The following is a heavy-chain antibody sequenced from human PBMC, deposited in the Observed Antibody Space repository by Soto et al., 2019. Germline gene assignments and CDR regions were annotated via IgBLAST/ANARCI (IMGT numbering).Heavy chain of an antibody. V-gene: IGHV1-18*01. J-gene: IGHJ4*02. CDR2: ISAYNGNT. D-gene: IGHD5-12*01. CDR3: ASTGRGYSGYEEGSRLDY. CDR1: GYTFTSYG. Sequence: GASVKVSCKASGYTFTSYGISWVRQAPGQGLEWMGWISAYNGNTNYAQKLQGRVTMTTDTSTSTAYMELRSLRSDDTAVYYCASTGRGYSGYEEGSRLDYWGQGTLVTVSS.